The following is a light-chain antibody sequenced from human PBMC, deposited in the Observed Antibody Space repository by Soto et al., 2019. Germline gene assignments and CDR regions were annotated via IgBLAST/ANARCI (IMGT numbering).Light chain of an antibody. Sequence: EIVLTQSPATLSLSPGERATLSCRASQSVSTYLAWYQQKPGQAPRLLIYGPSNRATGIPARFSGSGSGTDFTLTISSLEAEDFAVYYCQPRYSWPPTFGPGTKVDIK. V-gene: IGKV3-11*01. J-gene: IGKJ1*01. CDR2: GPS. CDR1: QSVSTY. CDR3: QPRYSWPPT.